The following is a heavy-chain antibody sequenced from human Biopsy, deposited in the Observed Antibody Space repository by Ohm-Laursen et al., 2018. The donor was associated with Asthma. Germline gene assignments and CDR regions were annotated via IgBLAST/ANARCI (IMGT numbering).Heavy chain of an antibody. CDR3: AKDVFPGWELRRGTDY. CDR1: GFTFSNYG. Sequence: SLRLSCAASGFTFSNYGMHWVRQAPGKGLDWVAVISFDGSNKNYTDSVKGRFTISRDNSRNTLHLQMNSLRAEDTAVYYCAKDVFPGWELRRGTDYWGQGTLVTVSS. V-gene: IGHV3-30*18. D-gene: IGHD1-26*01. CDR2: ISFDGSNK. J-gene: IGHJ4*02.